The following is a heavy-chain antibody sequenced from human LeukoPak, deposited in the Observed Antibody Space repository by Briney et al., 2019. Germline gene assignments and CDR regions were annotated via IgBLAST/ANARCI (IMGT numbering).Heavy chain of an antibody. V-gene: IGHV1-2*02. CDR2: INPNGGGT. Sequence: ASVKVSCKASGYTFTGYYMHWVRQAPGQGLEWMGWINPNGGGTNYAQRFQGRVTMTRDTSISTAYMELSRLRSDDKAVYYCAXXXXXXXYYDSSGYYSTDYWGQGTLVTVSS. D-gene: IGHD3-22*01. CDR3: AXXXXXXXYYDSSGYYSTDY. CDR1: GYTFTGYY. J-gene: IGHJ4*02.